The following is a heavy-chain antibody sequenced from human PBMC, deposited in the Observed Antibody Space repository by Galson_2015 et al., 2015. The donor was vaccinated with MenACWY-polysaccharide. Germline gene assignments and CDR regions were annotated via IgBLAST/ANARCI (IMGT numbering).Heavy chain of an antibody. CDR1: GFTFSGYA. CDR2: ISGNG. D-gene: IGHD4-23*01. CDR3: ARVRGPTVATWYFDY. Sequence: SLRLSCAASGFTFSGYAMTWLRQAPGKGLDWVSSISGNGYYADSVKGRFTVSRDNDKNSGFLQMNSLRDEDTGVYYCARVRGPTVATWYFDYWGQGTLVTVSS. V-gene: IGHV3-69-1*02. J-gene: IGHJ4*02.